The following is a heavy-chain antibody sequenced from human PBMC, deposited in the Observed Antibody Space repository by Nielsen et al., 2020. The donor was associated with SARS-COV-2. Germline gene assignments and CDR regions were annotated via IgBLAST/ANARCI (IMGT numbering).Heavy chain of an antibody. Sequence: GSLRLSCTVSGGSISSYYWSWIRQPPGKGLEWIGYIYYSGSTNYNPSLKSRVTISVDTSQNQFSLKLSSVTAADTAVYYCARAAGWGWLQAIPPEFDYWGQGTLVTVSS. CDR3: ARAAGWGWLQAIPPEFDY. CDR2: IYYSGST. V-gene: IGHV4-59*01. J-gene: IGHJ4*02. D-gene: IGHD5-24*01. CDR1: GGSISSYY.